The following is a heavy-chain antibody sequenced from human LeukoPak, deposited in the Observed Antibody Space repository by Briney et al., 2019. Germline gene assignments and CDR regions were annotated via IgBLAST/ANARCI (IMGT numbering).Heavy chain of an antibody. D-gene: IGHD3-10*01. V-gene: IGHV3-21*01. J-gene: IGHJ4*02. CDR1: GLTFSSYN. CDR2: ISSISTYK. Sequence: GRCLRLSCAASGLTFSSYNMTWVRQAPGKWLEWISSISSISTYKFYADSVKGRFTISRDDSENSLYLQMNSLRVEDTAVYYCARLPELPGFGDYWGQGTLVTVSS. CDR3: ARLPELPGFGDY.